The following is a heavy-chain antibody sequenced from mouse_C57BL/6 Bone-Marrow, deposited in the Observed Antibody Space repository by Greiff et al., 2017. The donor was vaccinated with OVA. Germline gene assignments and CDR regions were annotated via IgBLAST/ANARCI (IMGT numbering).Heavy chain of an antibody. Sequence: QVQLKQPGAELVKPGASVKLSCKASGYTFTSYWMHWVKQRPGQGLEWIGMIHPNSGSTNYNEKFKGKATLTVDKSSSTAYMELRSLTSEDTAVYYCAREGFDNYWYFDVWGTGTTVTVSS. V-gene: IGHV1-64*01. J-gene: IGHJ1*03. CDR3: AREGFDNYWYFDV. CDR1: GYTFTSYW. CDR2: IHPNSGST.